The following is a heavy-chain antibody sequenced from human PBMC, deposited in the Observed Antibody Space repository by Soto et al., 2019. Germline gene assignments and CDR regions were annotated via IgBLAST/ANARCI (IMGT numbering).Heavy chain of an antibody. CDR1: GFTFSSYA. J-gene: IGHJ4*02. CDR2: ISGSGGST. V-gene: IGHV3-23*01. Sequence: GGSLRLSCAASGFTFSSYAMSWVRQAPGKGLEWVSAISGSGGSTYYADSVKGRFTISRDNSKNTLYLQMNSLRAEDTAVYYCAKDGRVFGRPYYFDYWGQGTLVTVSS. D-gene: IGHD6-13*01. CDR3: AKDGRVFGRPYYFDY.